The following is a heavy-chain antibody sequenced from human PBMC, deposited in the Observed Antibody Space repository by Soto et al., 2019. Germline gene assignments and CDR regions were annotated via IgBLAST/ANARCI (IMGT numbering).Heavy chain of an antibody. CDR1: GVSISSSSYY. J-gene: IGHJ6*02. Sequence: SETLSLTCTVSGVSISSSSYYWGWIRQPPGKGLEWIGSIYYSGSTYYNPSLKSRVTISVDTSKNQFSLKLSSVTAADTAVYYCASAYSSGWYGYYYYGMDVWGQGTTVTVSS. D-gene: IGHD6-19*01. CDR2: IYYSGST. V-gene: IGHV4-39*01. CDR3: ASAYSSGWYGYYYYGMDV.